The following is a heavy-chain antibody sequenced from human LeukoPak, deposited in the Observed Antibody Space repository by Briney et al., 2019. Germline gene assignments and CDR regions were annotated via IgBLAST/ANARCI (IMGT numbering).Heavy chain of an antibody. V-gene: IGHV3-23*01. CDR1: GFTFCRYV. CDR3: LGSGYYRHY. J-gene: IGHJ4*02. D-gene: IGHD3-22*01. CDR2: ISGCGDST. Sequence: GGSLSLSCALSGFTFCRYVMMGARQAPGQGREGCSAISGCGDSTYYAVSVEGRFNISRDNSKNTLYVEKNGLSSEDTAVYYCLGSGYYRHYWGQGNLVTVSS.